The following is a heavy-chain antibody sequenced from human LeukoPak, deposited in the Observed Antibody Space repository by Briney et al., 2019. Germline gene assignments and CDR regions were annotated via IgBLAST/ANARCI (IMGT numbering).Heavy chain of an antibody. CDR2: IKSRVDGGTT. CDR3: AVERGGCSAVTCYAFNH. CDR1: GFSFSDGR. V-gene: IGHV3-15*01. D-gene: IGHD2-15*01. J-gene: IGHJ4*02. Sequence: GRSLRLSCAGSGFSFSDGRMGWVRQAPGKGLEWVGRIKSRVDGGTTDHAAPVKGRFIISRDDSQNKLFLQMNSLEIGDTALYYCAVERGGCSAVTCYAFNHWGQGTLVTVSS.